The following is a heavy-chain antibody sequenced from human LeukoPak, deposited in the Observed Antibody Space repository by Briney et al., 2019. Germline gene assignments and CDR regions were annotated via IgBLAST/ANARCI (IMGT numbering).Heavy chain of an antibody. J-gene: IGHJ4*02. CDR2: IYYSGST. CDR3: ARHDYGDYSSFDY. CDR1: GGSISSSTYY. V-gene: IGHV4-39*01. Sequence: SETLSLTCSVSGGSISSSTYYWGWIRQPPGKGLEWIGSIYYSGSTYYNPSLKSRVTISVDTSKNQFSLKLNSVIAADTAVYYCARHDYGDYSSFDYWGQGTLVTVSS. D-gene: IGHD4-17*01.